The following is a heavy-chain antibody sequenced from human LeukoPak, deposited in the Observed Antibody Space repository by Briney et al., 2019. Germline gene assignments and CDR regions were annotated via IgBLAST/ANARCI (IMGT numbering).Heavy chain of an antibody. CDR1: GLTFKKYA. CDR2: ISWDGNTK. CDR3: ARDLSERYSTDY. J-gene: IGHJ4*02. Sequence: GSLRLSCAVSGLTFKKYAIHWVRQAPGKGLEWVAFISWDGNTKYYADSVKGRFTISRDNSQNTLDLQMNSLRAEDTAVYYCARDLSERYSTDYWGQGTLVTVSS. D-gene: IGHD1-26*01. V-gene: IGHV3-30-3*01.